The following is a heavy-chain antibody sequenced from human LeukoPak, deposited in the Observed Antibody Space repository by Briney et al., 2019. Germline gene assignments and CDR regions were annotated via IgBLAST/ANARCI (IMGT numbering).Heavy chain of an antibody. CDR3: VKGNVRRVPTGMDV. D-gene: IGHD3-10*01. CDR1: GFTFSTCA. CDR2: ISPDGGST. Sequence: GGSLRLSCSASGFTFSTCAMHWVRQAPGKGLQYVSSISPDGGSTYYADSVKGRFTISRDNAKNTLFLQVTSLSTEDTAIYYCVKGNVRRVPTGMDVWGQGTTVTVSS. V-gene: IGHV3-64D*06. J-gene: IGHJ6*02.